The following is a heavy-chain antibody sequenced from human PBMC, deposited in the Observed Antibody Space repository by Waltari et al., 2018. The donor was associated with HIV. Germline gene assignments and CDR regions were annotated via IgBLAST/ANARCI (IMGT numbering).Heavy chain of an antibody. Sequence: VQLHPWGTGLLKPSETLYLTCAASCGSFNVYYWTWVRQRPGKGLEWIVEISHSGTTNYNPSLKSRVTISVDTSKNQFSLMLRSVTAKDSATYFCVRGNWNYGDYYYGMDGWGQGTIVTVSS. J-gene: IGHJ6*02. D-gene: IGHD1-7*01. CDR1: CGSFNVYY. V-gene: IGHV4-34*01. CDR3: VRGNWNYGDYYYGMDG. CDR2: ISHSGTT.